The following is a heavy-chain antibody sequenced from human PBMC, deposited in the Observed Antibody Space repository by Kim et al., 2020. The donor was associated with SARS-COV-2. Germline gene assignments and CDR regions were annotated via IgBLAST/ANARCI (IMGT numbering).Heavy chain of an antibody. J-gene: IGHJ6*02. CDR1: GGTFSSYA. Sequence: SVKVSCKASGGTFSSYAISWVRQAPGQGLEWMGGIIPIFGTANYAQKFQGRVTITADESTSTAYMELSSLRSEDTAVYYCARGGPGVVAGWADYYGMDVWGQGTTVTVSS. CDR3: ARGGPGVVAGWADYYGMDV. V-gene: IGHV1-69*13. CDR2: IIPIFGTA. D-gene: IGHD2-15*01.